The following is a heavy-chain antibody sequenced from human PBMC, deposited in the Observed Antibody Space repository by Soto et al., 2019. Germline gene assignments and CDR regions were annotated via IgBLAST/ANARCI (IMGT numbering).Heavy chain of an antibody. V-gene: IGHV3-74*01. J-gene: IGHJ4*02. D-gene: IGHD4-17*01. Sequence: PGGSLRLSCTASGFTFSKFWMHWVRQVPGKGLVWVSRINPESTTINYAAAVEGRFTISRDNAQSTLYLQMSSLIVEDSAVYYCTRDTFGDEDYWGQGIPVTVSS. CDR1: GFTFSKFW. CDR2: INPESTTI. CDR3: TRDTFGDEDY.